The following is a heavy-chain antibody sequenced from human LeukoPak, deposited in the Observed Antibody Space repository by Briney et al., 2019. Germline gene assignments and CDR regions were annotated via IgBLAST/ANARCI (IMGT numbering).Heavy chain of an antibody. V-gene: IGHV3-23*01. CDR3: ARESGPGYDY. J-gene: IGHJ4*02. Sequence: GGSLRLSCAASGFTFNSYALTWVRQAPGKGLEWVSGISGSGGTTYSADSVKGRFTISRDNSKNRLYLQMNSARAEDTAIYYCARESGPGYDYWGQGTLLTVSS. CDR2: ISGSGGTT. D-gene: IGHD5-12*01. CDR1: GFTFNSYA.